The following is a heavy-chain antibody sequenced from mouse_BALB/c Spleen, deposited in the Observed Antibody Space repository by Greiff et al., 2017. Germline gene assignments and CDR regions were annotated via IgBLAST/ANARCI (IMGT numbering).Heavy chain of an antibody. J-gene: IGHJ4*01. D-gene: IGHD2-10*02. CDR2: ISSGGSYT. CDR1: GFTFSSYA. CDR3: ARGYGNYVGYAMDY. V-gene: IGHV5-9-3*01. Sequence: EVQGVESGGGLVKPGGSLKLSCAASGFTFSSYAMSWVRQTPEKRLEWVATISSGGSYTYYPDSVKGRFTISRDNAKNTLYLQMSSLRSEDTAMYYCARGYGNYVGYAMDYWGQGTSVTVSS.